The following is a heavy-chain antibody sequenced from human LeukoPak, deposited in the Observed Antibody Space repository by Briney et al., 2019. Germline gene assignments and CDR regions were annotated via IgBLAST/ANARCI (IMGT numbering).Heavy chain of an antibody. CDR2: ISSSSSYT. V-gene: IGHV3-11*06. CDR3: ARTAPYYYGSGTVDY. CDR1: GFTFSDYY. D-gene: IGHD3-10*01. J-gene: IGHJ4*02. Sequence: GGSLRLSCAASGFTFSDYYMSWIRQAPGKGLEGVSYISSSSSYTNYADSVKGRFTISRDNAKNSLYLQMNSLRAEDTAVYYCARTAPYYYGSGTVDYWGQGTLVTVSS.